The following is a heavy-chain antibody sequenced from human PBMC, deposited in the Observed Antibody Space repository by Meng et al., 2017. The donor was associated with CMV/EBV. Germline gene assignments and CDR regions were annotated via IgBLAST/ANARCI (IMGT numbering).Heavy chain of an antibody. J-gene: IGHJ4*02. V-gene: IGHV4-39*01. CDR2: IYYSGST. D-gene: IGHD2-8*01. CDR1: GGSISSSSYY. Sequence: SETLSLTCTVSGGSISSSSYYWGWIRQPPGKGLEWIGSIYYSGSTYYNPSLKSRVTISVDTSKNQFSLKLSSVTAADTAVYYCARQGSLDIVLMVYAILDYWGQGTLVTVSS. CDR3: ARQGSLDIVLMVYAILDY.